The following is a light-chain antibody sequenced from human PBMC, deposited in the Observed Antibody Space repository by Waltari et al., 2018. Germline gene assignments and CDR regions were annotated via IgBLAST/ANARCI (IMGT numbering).Light chain of an antibody. CDR1: QGISIW. Sequence: DIQMTQSPSSVSASVGDRVTITRRASQGISIWLAWYQQKPGKAPKPLTYAASSLQSGVPSRFSGSGSETDFTLTINSLQPGDFATYYCQQATSFPITFGPGTKVDIK. J-gene: IGKJ3*01. V-gene: IGKV1D-12*01. CDR3: QQATSFPIT. CDR2: AAS.